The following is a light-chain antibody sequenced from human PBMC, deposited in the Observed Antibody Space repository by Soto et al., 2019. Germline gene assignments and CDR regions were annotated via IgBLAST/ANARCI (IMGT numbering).Light chain of an antibody. V-gene: IGKV3-11*01. CDR3: QQRSNWPSLT. CDR2: DAS. CDR1: QSVGGY. J-gene: IGKJ4*01. Sequence: EIVMTQSPATLSVSTGARATLSCRSIQSVGGYLSCYQHKPGQAHRLIISDASNRATGIPASFSGSVSETDFPLTIRRLEPQDSAVYYGQQRSNWPSLTFGGGTKVDIK.